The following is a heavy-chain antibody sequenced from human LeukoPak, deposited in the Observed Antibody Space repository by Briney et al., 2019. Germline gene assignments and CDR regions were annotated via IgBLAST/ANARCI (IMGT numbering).Heavy chain of an antibody. Sequence: GGSLRLSCAASGFSFSGYGMHWVRQVPGKGLEWVASIRYDGITKFYIDSAKGRFAISRDNSKNTLSLQMNSLRTEDTAVYYCAALHTGTFVDYWGQGTLVTVSS. CDR2: IRYDGITK. D-gene: IGHD4-17*01. CDR1: GFSFSGYG. J-gene: IGHJ4*02. CDR3: AALHTGTFVDY. V-gene: IGHV3-30*02.